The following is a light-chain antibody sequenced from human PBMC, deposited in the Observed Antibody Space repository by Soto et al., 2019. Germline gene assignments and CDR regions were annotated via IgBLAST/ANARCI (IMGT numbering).Light chain of an antibody. Sequence: IVLTQSPGTLSLSPGERATLSCRAGQSVSSNYLAWYQQKPGQAPRLLIYAASSRATGIPDRFSGSGSGTDFTLTISRLEPEDFAVYYCQQYDILPWTFGQGTKVEIK. J-gene: IGKJ1*01. CDR2: AAS. CDR1: QSVSSNY. CDR3: QQYDILPWT. V-gene: IGKV3-20*01.